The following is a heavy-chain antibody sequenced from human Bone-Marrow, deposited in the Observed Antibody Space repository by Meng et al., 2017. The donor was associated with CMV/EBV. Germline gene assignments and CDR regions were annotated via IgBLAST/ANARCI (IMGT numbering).Heavy chain of an antibody. CDR3: ARGIRRYCISTSCYTGYFQH. CDR1: GGSFTGYY. V-gene: IGHV4-34*01. J-gene: IGHJ1*01. CDR2: INHSGST. Sequence: SETLSLTCAVYGGSFTGYYWSWIRQPPGKGLEWFGEINHSGSTNYNPALKSRVTISVDTSKSQFSLKLIAVTAADTTVYCCARGIRRYCISTSCYTGYFQHWGQGTLVTVSS. D-gene: IGHD2-2*02.